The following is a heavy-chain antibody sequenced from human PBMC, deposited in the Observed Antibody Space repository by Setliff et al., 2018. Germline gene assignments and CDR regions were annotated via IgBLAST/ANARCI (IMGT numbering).Heavy chain of an antibody. J-gene: IGHJ4*02. Sequence: SLRLSCAASGFTFGHYRMDWVRQAPGKGLEWVAVISYDGSNKYYADSVKGRFTISRDNAKNTLYLQMTSLRAEDTAVYYCARGGDYCGGECYIPPPDSYWGQGTLVTVSS. CDR2: ISYDGSNK. CDR3: ARGGDYCGGECYIPPPDSY. CDR1: GFTFGHYR. D-gene: IGHD2-21*01. V-gene: IGHV3-30-3*01.